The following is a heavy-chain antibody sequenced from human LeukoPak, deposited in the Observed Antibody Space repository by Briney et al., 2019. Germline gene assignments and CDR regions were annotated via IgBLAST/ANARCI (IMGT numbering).Heavy chain of an antibody. V-gene: IGHV4-34*01. CDR2: INHSGST. J-gene: IGHJ4*02. CDR3: ARAKDDYYGPGDF. Sequence: PSETLSLTCAVSGGSFTAYFWSWIRQPPGKGLEWIGEINHSGSTNYNPSLKSRVTISVDTSKNQFSLKLSSVTAADTAVYYCARAKDDYYGPGDFWGQGVLVTVSS. D-gene: IGHD3-22*01. CDR1: GGSFTAYF.